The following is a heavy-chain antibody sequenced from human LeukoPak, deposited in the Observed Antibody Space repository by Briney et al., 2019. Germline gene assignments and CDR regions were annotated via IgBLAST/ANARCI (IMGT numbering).Heavy chain of an antibody. V-gene: IGHV3-30-3*01. D-gene: IGHD6-13*01. CDR1: GFTFSSYA. Sequence: GGSLRLTCAAYGFTFSSYAMHWVRQAPGKGLEWVAVISYEGSNKYYADSVKGRFTISRDNSKNTLYLQMNSLRAEDTAVYYCAKVLSSSWLWSEFVYWGQGTLVTVSS. CDR3: AKVLSSSWLWSEFVY. J-gene: IGHJ4*02. CDR2: ISYEGSNK.